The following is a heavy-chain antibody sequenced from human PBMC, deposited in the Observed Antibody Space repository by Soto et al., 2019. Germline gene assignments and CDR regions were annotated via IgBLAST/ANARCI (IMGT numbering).Heavy chain of an antibody. J-gene: IGHJ4*02. CDR2: IYYSGST. D-gene: IGHD6-13*01. CDR3: ARTYSSSWSPFDY. Sequence: SETLSLTCTVSGGSISSGDYYWSWIRQPPGKGLEWIGYIYYSGSTYYNPSLKSRVTISVDTSKSQFSLKLNSLTAADTAVYYCARTYSSSWSPFDYWGQGTLVTV. V-gene: IGHV4-30-4*01. CDR1: GGSISSGDYY.